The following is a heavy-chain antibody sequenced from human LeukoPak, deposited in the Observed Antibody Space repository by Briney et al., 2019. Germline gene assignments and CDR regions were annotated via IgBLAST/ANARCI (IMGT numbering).Heavy chain of an antibody. J-gene: IGHJ6*03. D-gene: IGHD3-3*01. CDR2: ISSNGGST. CDR1: GFTFSSYA. V-gene: IGHV3-64*01. Sequence: PGGSLRLSCAASGFTFSSYAMHCVLQAPGKGLEYVSAISSNGGSTYYANSVKGRFTISRDNSKNTLYLQMGSLRAEDMAVYYCARSLEWLLTYYYYYYMDVWGKGTTVTVSS. CDR3: ARSLEWLLTYYYYYYMDV.